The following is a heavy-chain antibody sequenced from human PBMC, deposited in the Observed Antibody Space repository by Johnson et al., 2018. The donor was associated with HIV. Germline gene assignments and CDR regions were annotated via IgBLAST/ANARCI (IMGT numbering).Heavy chain of an antibody. CDR2: ISGRGGSK. CDR1: GFTFSSYA. CDR3: AKDISGRPDAFDI. J-gene: IGHJ3*02. V-gene: IGHV3-23*04. D-gene: IGHD1-26*01. Sequence: VQLVESGGGLVQPGGSLRLSCAASGFTFSSYAMSWVRQAPGMGLEWVSVISGRGGSKYYADFVKGRFTISRDNAKKSLYLQMNSLRAEDTALYYCAKDISGRPDAFDIWGQGTMVTVSS.